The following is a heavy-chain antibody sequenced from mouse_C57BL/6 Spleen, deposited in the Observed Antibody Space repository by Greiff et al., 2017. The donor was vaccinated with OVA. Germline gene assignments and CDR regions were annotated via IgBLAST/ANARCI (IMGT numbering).Heavy chain of an antibody. CDR1: GYTFTSYW. Sequence: QVQLQQPGAELVKPGASVKLSCKASGYTFTSYWMQWVKQRPGQGLEWIGEIDPSDIYTNYNQKFKGKATLSVETCSSTAVMQLSSLTSENSAVYICARDTTVEATDYGGQGTTLTGSS. CDR3: ARDTTVEATDY. V-gene: IGHV1-50*01. J-gene: IGHJ2*01. D-gene: IGHD1-1*01. CDR2: IDPSDIYT.